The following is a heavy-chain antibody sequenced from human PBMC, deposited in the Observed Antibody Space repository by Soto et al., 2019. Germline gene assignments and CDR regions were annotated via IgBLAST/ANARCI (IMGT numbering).Heavy chain of an antibody. J-gene: IGHJ4*02. CDR1: GYTFTSYW. V-gene: IGHV5-51*01. CDR3: ARSGPVAGSLYYFDS. Sequence: GESLKISCMASGYTFTSYWIGLVRQMPGKGLEWMGIIYPADSDTRYSPSFRGQVSISADKSSNIAYLQWSSLKASDTAMYYCARSGPVAGSLYYFDSWGQGTPVTVSS. D-gene: IGHD6-19*01. CDR2: IYPADSDT.